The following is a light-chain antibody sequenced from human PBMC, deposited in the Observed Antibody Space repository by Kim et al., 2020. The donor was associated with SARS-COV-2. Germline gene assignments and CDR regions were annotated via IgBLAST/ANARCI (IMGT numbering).Light chain of an antibody. Sequence: ASVRDRVTITCRASQSISRFLAWYQQKKGKAPKLLIYKASSLESGVPSRFSGSGSGTEFIFTISSLQPDDFATYYCQQYDTYPRTFGQGTKVDIK. CDR1: QSISRF. CDR3: QQYDTYPRT. V-gene: IGKV1-5*03. CDR2: KAS. J-gene: IGKJ1*01.